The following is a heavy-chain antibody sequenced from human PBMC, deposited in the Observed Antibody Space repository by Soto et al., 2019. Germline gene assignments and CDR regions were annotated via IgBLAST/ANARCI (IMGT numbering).Heavy chain of an antibody. Sequence: QVQLVESGGGVVQPGRSLRLSCAASGFTLSSYAMHWVRQAPGKGLEWVAVISCDGTSTYYADSVRGRFTISRDNSKDTVYLQLTSLRTEDTAVYPCARDPGHDGNEYYPFDSWGQGTLVTVSS. D-gene: IGHD3-10*01. V-gene: IGHV3-30-3*01. J-gene: IGHJ4*02. CDR2: ISCDGTST. CDR3: ARDPGHDGNEYYPFDS. CDR1: GFTLSSYA.